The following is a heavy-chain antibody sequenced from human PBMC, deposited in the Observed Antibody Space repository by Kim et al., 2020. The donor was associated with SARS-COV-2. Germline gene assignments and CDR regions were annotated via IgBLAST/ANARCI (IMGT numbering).Heavy chain of an antibody. CDR2: IYYSGST. Sequence: SETLSLTCTVSGGSISSSSYYWGWFRQPPGKGLEWIGSIYYSGSTYYNPSLKSRVTISVDTSKNQFSLKLSSVTAADTAVYYCATYYYGSGSYRFDYWGQGTLVTVSS. CDR3: ATYYYGSGSYRFDY. J-gene: IGHJ4*02. V-gene: IGHV4-39*01. CDR1: GGSISSSSYY. D-gene: IGHD3-10*01.